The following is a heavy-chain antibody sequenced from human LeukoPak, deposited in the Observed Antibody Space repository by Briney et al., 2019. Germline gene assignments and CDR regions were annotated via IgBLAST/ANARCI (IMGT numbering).Heavy chain of an antibody. Sequence: PSETLSLTCSVSGDSISNYYWSWIRQPAGKGLEWIGRIDISGSTNNNPSLKRRVSMSVDTSKNQFSLNLSSVTAADTAVYYCARDLLADYGDYVLNWYFDLWGRGTLVTVSS. CDR3: ARDLLADYGDYVLNWYFDL. CDR1: GDSISNYY. CDR2: IDISGST. J-gene: IGHJ2*01. V-gene: IGHV4-4*07. D-gene: IGHD4-17*01.